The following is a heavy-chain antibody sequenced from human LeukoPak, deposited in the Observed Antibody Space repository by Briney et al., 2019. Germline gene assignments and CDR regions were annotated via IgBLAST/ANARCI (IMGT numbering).Heavy chain of an antibody. CDR1: GFTVSSNC. V-gene: IGHV3-53*01. J-gene: IGHJ4*02. D-gene: IGHD3-3*01. CDR2: IYSGGST. Sequence: PGGSLRLSCAASGFTVSSNCMSWVRQAPGKGLEWVSVIYSGGSTYYADSVKGRSTISRDNSKNTLYLQMNSLRAEDTAVYYCARAVRDDFWSKGYFDYWGQGTLVTVSS. CDR3: ARAVRDDFWSKGYFDY.